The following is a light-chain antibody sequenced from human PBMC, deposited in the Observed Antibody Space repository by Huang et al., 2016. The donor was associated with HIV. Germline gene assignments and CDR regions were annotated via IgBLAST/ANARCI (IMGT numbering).Light chain of an antibody. CDR1: QTVDRY. V-gene: IGKV1-39*01. CDR3: QQTYNVPRT. J-gene: IGKJ2*01. Sequence: DIQMTQSPSSLSASIGDRVTMSCRASQTVDRYLNWYQQTPGRAPKLLIYASSNLQSYVPSRFSGTGSGTNFTLTISSLQPEDFVIYFCQQTYNVPRTFGQGTALEIK. CDR2: ASS.